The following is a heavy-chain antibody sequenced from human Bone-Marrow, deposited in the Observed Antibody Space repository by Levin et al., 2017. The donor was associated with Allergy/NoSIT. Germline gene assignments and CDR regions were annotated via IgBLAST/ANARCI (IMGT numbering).Heavy chain of an antibody. Sequence: SETLSLTCTVSGGSISSYYWSWIRQPPGKGLEWIGYIYYSGSTKYNPSLKSRVTISVDTSKNQFSLQLSSVTAADTAVDYCARHRVYDRGGYEAFDSGGQGTRVTVSS. CDR1: GGSISSYY. CDR3: ARHRVYDRGGYEAFDS. J-gene: IGHJ3*02. D-gene: IGHD3-22*01. V-gene: IGHV4-59*08. CDR2: IYYSGST.